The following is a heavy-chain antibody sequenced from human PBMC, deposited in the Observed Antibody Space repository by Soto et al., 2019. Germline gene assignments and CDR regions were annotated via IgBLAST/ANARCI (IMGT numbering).Heavy chain of an antibody. J-gene: IGHJ6*02. CDR3: GTDQTRYAILTGHYNDYYYGIGV. CDR2: IIPIFGTA. D-gene: IGHD3-9*01. Sequence: SVKVFFKASGGTFSSYSISWVRQAPGQGLELMGGIIPIFGTANYAQEFQGRVTITADESTSTAYMELSSLRSEDPAVYYFGTDQTRYAILTGHYNDYYYGIGVWGQGPTV. CDR1: GGTFSSYS. V-gene: IGHV1-69*13.